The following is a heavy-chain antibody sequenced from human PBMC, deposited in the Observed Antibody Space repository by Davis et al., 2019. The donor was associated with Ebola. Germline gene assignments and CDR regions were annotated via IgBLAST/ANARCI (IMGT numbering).Heavy chain of an antibody. Sequence: PGGSLRLSCVASGFTFSNYAMSWVRQAPGKGLEWVSSISSSSSYIYYADSVKGRFTISRDNAKNSLYLQMNSLRAEDTAVYYCARDVYEAVVAATPVDYWGQGTLVTVST. V-gene: IGHV3-21*01. CDR2: ISSSSSYI. CDR1: GFTFSNYA. D-gene: IGHD2-15*01. J-gene: IGHJ4*02. CDR3: ARDVYEAVVAATPVDY.